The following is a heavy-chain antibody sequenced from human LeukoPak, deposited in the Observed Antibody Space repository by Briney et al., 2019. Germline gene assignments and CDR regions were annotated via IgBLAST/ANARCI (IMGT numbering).Heavy chain of an antibody. J-gene: IGHJ4*02. CDR1: GFTLSSYS. D-gene: IGHD3-16*02. Sequence: GGSLRLSCAASGFTLSSYSMNWVRQAPGKGLEWMGGFDPEDGETIYAQKFQGRVTMTEDTSTDTAYMELSSLRSEDTAVYYCATHPMITFGGVIVPFDYWGQGTLVTVSS. CDR2: FDPEDGET. CDR3: ATHPMITFGGVIVPFDY. V-gene: IGHV1-24*01.